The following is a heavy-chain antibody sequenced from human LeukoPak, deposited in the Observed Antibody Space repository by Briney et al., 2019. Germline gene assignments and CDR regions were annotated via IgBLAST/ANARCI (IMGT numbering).Heavy chain of an antibody. J-gene: IGHJ4*02. Sequence: SETMSLTCTVSGGSISSSSYYWGWILHPPGKGLEWFGSIFYSWTPSYHPSLKSRVTVSVGTSKIQLSLKLTSVTAADTAVYYCARHGCSSNICHFDYWGQGTLVTVS. CDR3: ARHGCSSNICHFDY. CDR2: IFYSWTP. V-gene: IGHV4-39*01. CDR1: GGSISSSSYY. D-gene: IGHD2-2*01.